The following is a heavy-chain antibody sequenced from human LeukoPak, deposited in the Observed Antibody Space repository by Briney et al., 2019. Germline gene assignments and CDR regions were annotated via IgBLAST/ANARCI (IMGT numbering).Heavy chain of an antibody. J-gene: IGHJ1*01. CDR1: GFTFSSYA. CDR2: ISYDGSNK. Sequence: GGSLRLSCAASGFTFSSYAMHWVRQAPGKGLEWVAVISYDGSNKYYADSVKGRFTISRDNSKNTLYLQMNSLRAEDTAVYYCARGDYGDYVVGAEYFQHWGQGTLVTVSS. V-gene: IGHV3-30-3*01. D-gene: IGHD4-17*01. CDR3: ARGDYGDYVVGAEYFQH.